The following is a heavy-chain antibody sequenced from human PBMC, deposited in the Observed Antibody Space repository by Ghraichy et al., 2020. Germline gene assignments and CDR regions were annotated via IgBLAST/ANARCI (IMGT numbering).Heavy chain of an antibody. CDR3: ARGYTGNWYHYFAY. J-gene: IGHJ4*02. Sequence: GGSLRLSCAASGFTFSSYWMNWVRQAPGKGLEWVGNINQDGSEKYYVDSVKGRFTISRDNAKNSLFLQMNSLRAEDTAVYYCARGYTGNWYHYFAYWGQGTLVTFSS. CDR2: INQDGSEK. D-gene: IGHD6-13*01. CDR1: GFTFSSYW. V-gene: IGHV3-7*04.